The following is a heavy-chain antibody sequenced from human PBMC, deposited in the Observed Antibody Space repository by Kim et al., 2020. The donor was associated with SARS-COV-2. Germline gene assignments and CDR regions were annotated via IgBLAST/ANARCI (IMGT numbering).Heavy chain of an antibody. CDR3: AGTSVAVPRPYYFDY. D-gene: IGHD6-19*01. J-gene: IGHJ4*02. CDR1: GGSISGYY. V-gene: IGHV4-59*08. Sequence: SETLSLTCTVSGGSISGYYWTWIRQPPGKGLEWIGYIYYSGSTNYNPSLTSRVTISVDTSKNQFSLKLTSVTAADTAVYYCAGTSVAVPRPYYFDYWGQGTLVTVSS. CDR2: IYYSGST.